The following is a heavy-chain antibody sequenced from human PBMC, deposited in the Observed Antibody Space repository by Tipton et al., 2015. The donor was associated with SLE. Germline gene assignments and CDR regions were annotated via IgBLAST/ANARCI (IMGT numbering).Heavy chain of an antibody. CDR3: AKERTDCSNGVCFTNGFDI. D-gene: IGHD2-8*01. J-gene: IGHJ3*02. CDR2: ISGSDGST. Sequence: GSLRLSCAASGFTFSSYVMNWVRQAPGKGLEWVSVISGSDGSTYYADSVKGRFTISRDNSKNTLYLQMNSLRVEDTAVYYCAKERTDCSNGVCFTNGFDIWGQGTKVTVSS. CDR1: GFTFSSYV. V-gene: IGHV3-23*01.